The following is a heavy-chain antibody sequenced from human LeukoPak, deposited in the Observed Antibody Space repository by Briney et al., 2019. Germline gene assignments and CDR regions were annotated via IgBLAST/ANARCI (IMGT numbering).Heavy chain of an antibody. CDR3: ARGNSSRPLDY. D-gene: IGHD6-6*01. J-gene: IGHJ4*02. CDR1: GYTFTSYY. CDR2: INPSGGST. V-gene: IGHV1-46*01. Sequence: GASVKVSCKASGYTFTSYYMHWVRQAPGQRLEWMGIINPSGGSTSYAQKFQGRVTMTRDMSTSTVYMELSSLRSEDTAVYYCARGNSSRPLDYWGQGTLVTVSS.